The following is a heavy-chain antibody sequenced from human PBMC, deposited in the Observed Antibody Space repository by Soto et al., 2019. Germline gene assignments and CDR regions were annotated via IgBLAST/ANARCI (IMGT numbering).Heavy chain of an antibody. CDR2: ILSNDEK. V-gene: IGHV2-26*01. Sequence: QVTLKESGPVLVKPTETLTLTCTVSGFSLSNGKMGVSWIRQPPGKALEWLAHILSNDEKLYSTSLKSRLTISQDTSKSQVVLTMTNLDPMDTATYYCVRVTQYTGSMNYDYWGQGTLVTVSS. J-gene: IGHJ4*02. D-gene: IGHD2-8*02. CDR1: GFSLSNGKMG. CDR3: VRVTQYTGSMNYDY.